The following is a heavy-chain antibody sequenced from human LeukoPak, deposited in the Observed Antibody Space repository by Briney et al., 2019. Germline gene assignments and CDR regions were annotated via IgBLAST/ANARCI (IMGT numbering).Heavy chain of an antibody. CDR3: ARQGGWGGALSFFDS. D-gene: IGHD3-16*01. V-gene: IGHV4-59*08. CDR2: IYSTGSA. Sequence: SETLSLTCTVSGSSINNNFWTWIRQPPGKGLEWIGHIYSTGSANYNPSLKSRVLISGDTSKNQISLKLTSLTAADTAVYYCARQGGWGGALSFFDSWGQGTLVTVSS. CDR1: GSSINNNF. J-gene: IGHJ4*02.